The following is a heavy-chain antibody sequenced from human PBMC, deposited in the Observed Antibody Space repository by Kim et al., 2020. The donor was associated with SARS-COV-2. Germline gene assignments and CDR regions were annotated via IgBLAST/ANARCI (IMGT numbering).Heavy chain of an antibody. CDR1: GYRFTRYP. CDR3: ARGAETTSHWFDP. D-gene: IGHD4-17*01. V-gene: IGHV7-4-1*02. Sequence: ASVKVSCKASGYRFTRYPLNWVRQAPGQGLEWMGWINTDTGNPTYAQGFTGRFVFSLDTSVTTAYLQISSLRTEDTAIYYCARGAETTSHWFDPWGQGTL. J-gene: IGHJ5*02. CDR2: INTDTGNP.